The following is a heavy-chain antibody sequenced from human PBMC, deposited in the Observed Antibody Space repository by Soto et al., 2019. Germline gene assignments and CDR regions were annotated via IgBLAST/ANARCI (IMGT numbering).Heavy chain of an antibody. J-gene: IGHJ6*02. CDR1: GGSISSYY. V-gene: IGHV4-59*01. CDR3: ARDLWGYCGTDCYPLDV. CDR2: MYNTGST. D-gene: IGHD2-21*02. Sequence: SETLSLTCTVSGGSISSYYWSWIRQPPGKGLEWIGYMYNTGSTVYNPSLKSRVTISVGTSKNQFSLKMNAVTAADTAVYYCARDLWGYCGTDCYPLDVWGQGTTVTVS.